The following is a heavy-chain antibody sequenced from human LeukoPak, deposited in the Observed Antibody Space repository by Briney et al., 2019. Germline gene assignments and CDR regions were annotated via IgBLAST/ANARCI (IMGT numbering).Heavy chain of an antibody. CDR2: MNPNSGNT. D-gene: IGHD3-10*01. V-gene: IGHV1-8*02. Sequence: GASVKVSCKASGGTFSSYAINWVRQATGQGLEWMGWMNPNSGNTGYAQKFQGRVTMTRNTSISTAYMELSSLRSEDTAVYYCARGWYGSGSYYTDYWGQGTLVTVSS. CDR1: GGTFSSYA. J-gene: IGHJ4*02. CDR3: ARGWYGSGSYYTDY.